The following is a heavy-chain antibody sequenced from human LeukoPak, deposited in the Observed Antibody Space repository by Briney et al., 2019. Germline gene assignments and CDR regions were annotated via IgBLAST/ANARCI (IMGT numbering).Heavy chain of an antibody. CDR1: GGSISTSNCF. V-gene: IGHV4-39*01. D-gene: IGHD2/OR15-2a*01. CDR3: ARVVRYCDMHACYHFDY. Sequence: SETLSLTCTVSGGSISTSNCFWGRIRQPPGKGLEWIGTVYSSGGTYYNPSLKSRVTISIDTSKNQFSLKLSSMTAADTAVYYRARVVRYCDMHACYHFDYWGQGTLVTVSS. J-gene: IGHJ4*02. CDR2: VYSSGGT.